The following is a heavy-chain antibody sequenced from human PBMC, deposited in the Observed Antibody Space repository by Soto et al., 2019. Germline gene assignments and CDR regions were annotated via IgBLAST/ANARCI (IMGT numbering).Heavy chain of an antibody. V-gene: IGHV3-9*01. CDR1: GFTFDDYA. D-gene: IGHD3-3*01. CDR2: ISWNSGSI. CDR3: ASAPFWSDYYQFDY. J-gene: IGHJ4*02. Sequence: GGSLRLSCAASGFTFDDYAMHWVRQAPGKGLEWVSGISWNSGSIGYADSVKGRFTISRDNAKNSLYLQMNSLRAEDTAVYYCASAPFWSDYYQFDYWGQGTLVTVSS.